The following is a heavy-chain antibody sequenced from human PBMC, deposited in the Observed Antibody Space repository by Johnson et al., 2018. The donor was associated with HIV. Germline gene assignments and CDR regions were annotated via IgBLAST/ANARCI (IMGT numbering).Heavy chain of an antibody. CDR3: ARDASYYGSANDAFDI. Sequence: QVKLVESGGGVVQPGKSLTLSCVVSGLSFSNFGIHWVRQAPGKGPEWVAVISFDGNLQKYADSVKGRFTISRDTSKNTLYLQMTSLRAEDTAVYYCARDASYYGSANDAFDIWGQGTMVTVSS. V-gene: IGHV3-33*08. CDR1: GLSFSNFG. J-gene: IGHJ3*02. CDR2: ISFDGNLQ. D-gene: IGHD3-10*01.